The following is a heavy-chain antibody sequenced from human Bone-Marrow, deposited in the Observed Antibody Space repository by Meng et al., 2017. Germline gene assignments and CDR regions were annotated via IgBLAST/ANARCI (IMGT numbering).Heavy chain of an antibody. Sequence: QVQLVQAGAEVKKPGSSVKVSGKASGGTFSSYAISWVRQAPGQGLEWMGGIIPIFGTANYAQKFQGRVTITADESTSTAYMELSSLRSEDTAVYYCAREYCSGGSCYSYFDYWGQGTLVTVSS. CDR1: GGTFSSYA. J-gene: IGHJ4*02. V-gene: IGHV1-69*01. D-gene: IGHD2-15*01. CDR3: AREYCSGGSCYSYFDY. CDR2: IIPIFGTA.